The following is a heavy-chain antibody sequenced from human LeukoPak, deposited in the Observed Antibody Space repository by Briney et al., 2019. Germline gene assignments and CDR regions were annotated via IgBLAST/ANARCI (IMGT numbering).Heavy chain of an antibody. D-gene: IGHD6-13*01. CDR3: ARHLRIDAAGPDH. Sequence: SETLSLTCTVSGGSISSSSYYWGWIRQPPGKGLEWIGSIYYSGSTYYNPSLKSRVTISVDTSKNQFSLKLTSVTAADTAVYYCARHLRIDAAGPDHWGQGTLVTVSS. J-gene: IGHJ5*02. CDR1: GGSISSSSYY. CDR2: IYYSGST. V-gene: IGHV4-39*01.